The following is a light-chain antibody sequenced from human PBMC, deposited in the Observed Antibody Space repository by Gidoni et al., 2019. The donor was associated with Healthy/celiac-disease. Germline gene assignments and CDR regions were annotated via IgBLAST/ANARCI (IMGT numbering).Light chain of an antibody. J-gene: IGKJ2*01. Sequence: EIVSTQSPATLSLSPGERATLSCRASQSVSSYLAWYQQKPGQAPRLLIYDASNRATGIPARFSGSGSGTDFTLTISSLEPEDFAVYYCQQRSNWGEYTFGQGTKLEIK. CDR1: QSVSSY. V-gene: IGKV3-11*01. CDR3: QQRSNWGEYT. CDR2: DAS.